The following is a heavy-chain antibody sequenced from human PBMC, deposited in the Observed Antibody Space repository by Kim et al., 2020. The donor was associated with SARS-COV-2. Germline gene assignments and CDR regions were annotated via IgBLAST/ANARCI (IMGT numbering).Heavy chain of an antibody. D-gene: IGHD1-1*01. CDR3: AATIQLDPVDY. CDR1: GASISSNLFH. V-gene: IGHV4-39*01. CDR2: VSYDGRA. J-gene: IGHJ4*02. Sequence: SETLSLTCTVSGASISSNLFHWGWIRQSPGRGLEWIGAVSYDGRAFHNPSLKTRVTITLDAPVYQFSLQLTSVTAADTAVYFCAATIQLDPVDYWGQGVLVTVSS.